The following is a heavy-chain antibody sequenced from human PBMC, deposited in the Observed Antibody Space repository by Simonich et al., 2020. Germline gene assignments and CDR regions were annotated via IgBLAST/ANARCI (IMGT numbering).Heavy chain of an antibody. J-gene: IGHJ3*02. V-gene: IGHV3-74*01. CDR3: ARDYSNYDAFDI. CDR1: GFTFSSYW. D-gene: IGHD4-4*01. Sequence: EVQLVESGGGLVQPGGSLRLSCAASGFTFSSYWMHWVRQAPGKGLVWVSRINSDGSSTSYAESVKGRFTISRDNAKNTLYLQMNSLRAEDTAVYYCARDYSNYDAFDIWGQGTMVTVSS. CDR2: INSDGSST.